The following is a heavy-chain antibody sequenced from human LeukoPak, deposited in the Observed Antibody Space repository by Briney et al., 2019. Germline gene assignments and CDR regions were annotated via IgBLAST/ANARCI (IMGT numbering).Heavy chain of an antibody. CDR2: ISSSSSYI. V-gene: IGHV3-21*01. Sequence: GGSLRLSCAASGFTFSSYSMNWVRQAPGKGLEWVSSISSSSSYIYYADSVKGRFTISRHNAKNSLYLQMNSLRAEDTAVYYCARPYCSGGSCHRGAFDIWGQGTMVTVSS. CDR1: GFTFSSYS. D-gene: IGHD2-15*01. J-gene: IGHJ3*02. CDR3: ARPYCSGGSCHRGAFDI.